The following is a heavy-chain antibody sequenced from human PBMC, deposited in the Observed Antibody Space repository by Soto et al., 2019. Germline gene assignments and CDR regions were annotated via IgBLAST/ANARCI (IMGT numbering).Heavy chain of an antibody. CDR2: ITSSSSYI. CDR3: ARGSAFIGLDY. Sequence: GGSLRLSCAASGFTFSSYSMNWVRQAPGKGLEWVSSITSSSSYIYYAGSVKGRFTISRDNTKDSLYLQMNSLRAEDTAIYYCARGSAFIGLDYWGQGTPVTVSS. D-gene: IGHD1-26*01. J-gene: IGHJ4*02. V-gene: IGHV3-21*01. CDR1: GFTFSSYS.